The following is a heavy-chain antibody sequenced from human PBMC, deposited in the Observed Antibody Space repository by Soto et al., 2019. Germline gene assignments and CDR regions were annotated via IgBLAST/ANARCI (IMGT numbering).Heavy chain of an antibody. V-gene: IGHV4-34*01. Sequence: QVQLQQWGAGLLKPSETLSLTCAVYGGSFSGYYWSWIRQPPGKGLEWIGEINHSGITNYNPSRKSRVTITVDTSKNQFSLKRSAGTAAATAVYYCASGVGAAAHFYYYYGMDVWGQGTTVTVSS. J-gene: IGHJ6*02. CDR3: ASGVGAAAHFYYYYGMDV. D-gene: IGHD2-15*01. CDR1: GGSFSGYY. CDR2: INHSGIT.